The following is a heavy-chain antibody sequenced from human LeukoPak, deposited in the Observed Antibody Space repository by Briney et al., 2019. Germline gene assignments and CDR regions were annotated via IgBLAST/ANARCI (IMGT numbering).Heavy chain of an antibody. D-gene: IGHD6-13*01. Sequence: GVSVKVSCKASGYTFTGYYMHWVRQAPGQGLEWMGWINPNSGGTNYAQKFQGRVTMTRDTSISTAYMEMSRLRSDDTAVYYCASLVNIAAAGDDAFDIWGQGTMVTVSS. J-gene: IGHJ3*02. CDR1: GYTFTGYY. V-gene: IGHV1-2*02. CDR3: ASLVNIAAAGDDAFDI. CDR2: INPNSGGT.